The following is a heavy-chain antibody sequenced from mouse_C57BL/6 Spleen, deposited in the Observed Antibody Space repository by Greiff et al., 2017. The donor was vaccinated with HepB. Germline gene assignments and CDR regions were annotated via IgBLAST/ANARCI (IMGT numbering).Heavy chain of an antibody. CDR2: IDPEDGET. D-gene: IGHD1-1*01. CDR3: ARATVVARGDYAMDY. Sequence: EVKLMESGAELVKPGASVKLSCTASGFNIKDYYMHWVKQRTEQGLEWIGRIDPEDGETKYAPKFQGKATITADTSSNTAYLQLSSLTSEDTAVYYCARATVVARGDYAMDYWGQGTSVTVSS. V-gene: IGHV14-2*01. J-gene: IGHJ4*01. CDR1: GFNIKDYY.